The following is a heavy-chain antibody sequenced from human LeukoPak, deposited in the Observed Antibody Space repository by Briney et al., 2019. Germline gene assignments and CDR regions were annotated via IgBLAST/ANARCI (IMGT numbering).Heavy chain of an antibody. V-gene: IGHV3-33*01. Sequence: PGGSLRFSCAASGFTFSSYGMHWVRQAPGKGLEWVAVIWYDGSNKYYADSVKGRFTISRDNSKNTLYLQMNSLRAEDTAVYYCARDWAPSIAARYYYYYGMDVWGQGTTVTVSS. CDR3: ARDWAPSIAARYYYYYGMDV. CDR1: GFTFSSYG. CDR2: IWYDGSNK. J-gene: IGHJ6*02. D-gene: IGHD6-6*01.